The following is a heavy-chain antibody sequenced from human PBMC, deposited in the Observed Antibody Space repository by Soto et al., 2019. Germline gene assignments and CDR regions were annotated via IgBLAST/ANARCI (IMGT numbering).Heavy chain of an antibody. D-gene: IGHD3-22*01. J-gene: IGHJ1*01. CDR2: IIPILGIA. CDR1: GGTFSSYT. CDR3: ARDVVDYDSSGYPQPQPFQH. Sequence: QVQLVQSGAEVKKPGSSVKVSCKASGGTFSSYTISWVRQAPGQGLEWMGRIIPILGIANYAQKFQGRVTITADKSTSTAYMELSSLRSEDTAVYYCARDVVDYDSSGYPQPQPFQHWGQGTLVTVSS. V-gene: IGHV1-69*08.